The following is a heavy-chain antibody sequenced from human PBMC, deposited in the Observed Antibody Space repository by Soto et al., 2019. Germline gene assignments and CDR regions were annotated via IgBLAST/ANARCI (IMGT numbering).Heavy chain of an antibody. D-gene: IGHD6-13*01. V-gene: IGHV3-23*01. Sequence: LRLSCAASGFTFTGYAMSWVRQAPGKGLEWVSGISGSGSSTDYADSVKGRFIISRDSSNNTVYLQMNSLTAEDTAMYYCAKSIIAAGTYHFDNWGQGALVTVSS. CDR2: ISGSGSST. CDR1: GFTFTGYA. CDR3: AKSIIAAGTYHFDN. J-gene: IGHJ4*02.